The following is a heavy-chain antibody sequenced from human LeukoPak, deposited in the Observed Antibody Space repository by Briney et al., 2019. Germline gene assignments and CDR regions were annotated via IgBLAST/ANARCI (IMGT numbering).Heavy chain of an antibody. D-gene: IGHD6-13*01. CDR1: GGSISSSSYY. V-gene: IGHV4-39*01. CDR2: IYYSGST. Sequence: PSETLSLTCTVSGGSISSSSYYWGWIRLPPGKGLEWIGSIYYSGSTYYNPSLKSRVTISVDTSKNQFSLKLSSVTAADTAVYYCASSSSNWFDPWGQGTLVTVSS. CDR3: ASSSSNWFDP. J-gene: IGHJ5*02.